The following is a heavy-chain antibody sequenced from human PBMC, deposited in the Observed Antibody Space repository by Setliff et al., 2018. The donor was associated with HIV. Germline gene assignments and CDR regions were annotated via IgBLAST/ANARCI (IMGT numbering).Heavy chain of an antibody. CDR2: IKSKTDGGTT. CDR1: GFTFSNAW. CDR3: TTDLGGSYHGWNY. V-gene: IGHV3-15*07. D-gene: IGHD1-26*01. Sequence: PGGSLRLSCAASGFTFSNAWMNWVRQAPGKGLEWVGRIKSKTDGGTTDYAAPVKGRFTISRDDSKNTLYLQMNSLKTEDTAVYYCTTDLGGSYHGWNYWGQGTLVTAPQ. J-gene: IGHJ4*02.